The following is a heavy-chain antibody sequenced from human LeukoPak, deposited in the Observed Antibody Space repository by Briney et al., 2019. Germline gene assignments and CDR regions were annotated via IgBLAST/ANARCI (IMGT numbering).Heavy chain of an antibody. V-gene: IGHV3-30*18. D-gene: IGHD3-3*01. J-gene: IGHJ4*02. CDR3: AKARGLLEDFDY. CDR2: ISYDGSNK. CDR1: GFTFSSYG. Sequence: PGGSLRLSCAASGFTFSSYGTHWVRQAPGKGLEWVAVISYDGSNKYYADSVKGRFTISRDNSKNTLYLQMNSLRAEDTAVYYCAKARGLLEDFDYWGQGTLVTVSS.